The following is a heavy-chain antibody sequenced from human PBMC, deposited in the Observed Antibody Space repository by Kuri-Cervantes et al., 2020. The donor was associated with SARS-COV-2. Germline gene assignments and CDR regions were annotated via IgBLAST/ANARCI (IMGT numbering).Heavy chain of an antibody. CDR2: ISGYNGNT. Sequence: ASVKVSCKASVYTFKNYAMNWVRQAPGQGLEWMGWISGYNGNTKYAQKLQGRVIMTTDTSTSTAYMELRSLRSDDTAVYYCARGPLRGVIWIDAFDIWGQGTMVTVSS. CDR1: VYTFKNYA. CDR3: ARGPLRGVIWIDAFDI. D-gene: IGHD3-10*01. J-gene: IGHJ3*02. V-gene: IGHV1-18*01.